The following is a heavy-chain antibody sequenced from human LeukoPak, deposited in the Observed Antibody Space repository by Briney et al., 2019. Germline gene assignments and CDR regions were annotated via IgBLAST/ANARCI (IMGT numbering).Heavy chain of an antibody. V-gene: IGHV3-23*01. Sequence: PGGSLRLSCAASGFTFSSYAMSWVRQAPGKGLEWVSAISGSGGSTYYADSVKGRFTISRDNSKNTLYLQMNSLRAEDTAVYYCAKDIPLLYFDWLPKADYWGQGTLVTVSS. CDR1: GFTFSSYA. CDR3: AKDIPLLYFDWLPKADY. D-gene: IGHD3-9*01. J-gene: IGHJ4*02. CDR2: ISGSGGST.